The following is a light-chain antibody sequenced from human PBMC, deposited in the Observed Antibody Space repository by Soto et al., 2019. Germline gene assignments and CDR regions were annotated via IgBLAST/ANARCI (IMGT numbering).Light chain of an antibody. Sequence: EIVMTQFPATLSVSPGERATLSCRASQSVSSNLAWYQQKPGQAPRLLIYGASTRASGIPARFSGSVSGTEFTLTINSLQSEDCAVYYCQQYSIWPPDTFGQGTKLEIK. CDR2: GAS. J-gene: IGKJ2*01. CDR1: QSVSSN. CDR3: QQYSIWPPDT. V-gene: IGKV3-15*01.